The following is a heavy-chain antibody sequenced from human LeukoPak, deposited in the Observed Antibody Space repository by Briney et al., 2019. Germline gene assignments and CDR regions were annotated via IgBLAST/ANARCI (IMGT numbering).Heavy chain of an antibody. D-gene: IGHD5-12*01. CDR3: ARIVYSGYDYLNGFDY. J-gene: IGHJ4*02. V-gene: IGHV4-34*01. Sequence: SETLSLTCAVYGGSFSGYYWSWIRQPSGKGLEWIGEINHSGSTNYNPSLKSRVTISVDTSKNQFSLKLSSVTAADTAGYYCARIVYSGYDYLNGFDYWGQGTLVTVSS. CDR1: GGSFSGYY. CDR2: INHSGST.